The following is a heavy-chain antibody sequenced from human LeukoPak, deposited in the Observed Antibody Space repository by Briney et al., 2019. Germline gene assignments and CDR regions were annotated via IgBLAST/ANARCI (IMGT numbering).Heavy chain of an antibody. Sequence: ASVTVSCKASGYTFTSYGISWVRQAPGQGLEWMGWISAYNGNTNYVQKLQGRVTMTTDTSTSTAYMELRSLRSDDTAVYYCARTVAVAGQYYFDYWGQGTLVTVSS. CDR1: GYTFTSYG. D-gene: IGHD6-19*01. CDR2: ISAYNGNT. CDR3: ARTVAVAGQYYFDY. J-gene: IGHJ4*02. V-gene: IGHV1-18*01.